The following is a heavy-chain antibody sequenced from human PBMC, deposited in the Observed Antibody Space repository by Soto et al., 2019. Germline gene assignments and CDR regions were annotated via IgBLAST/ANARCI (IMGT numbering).Heavy chain of an antibody. Sequence: EVHLAESGGGLVQPGGSLRLSCVASGFIFTDHWMHWVRQAPGKALVWVARINSGGTRVNYADFVKGRFTISRDTAQDTLYLQIPSLGVEDTAVYQCASGDCSGRSCFFGGTHWGQGTLGTVSS. CDR1: GFIFTDHW. CDR3: ASGDCSGRSCFFGGTH. J-gene: IGHJ4*02. CDR2: INSGGTRV. D-gene: IGHD2-15*01. V-gene: IGHV3-74*01.